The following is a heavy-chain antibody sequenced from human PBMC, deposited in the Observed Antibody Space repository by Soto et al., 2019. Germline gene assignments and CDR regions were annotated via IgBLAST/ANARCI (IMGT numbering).Heavy chain of an antibody. CDR1: GYSFTSYW. CDR3: ARLGDYGDPPPYYYYGMAV. CDR2: IYPGDSDT. D-gene: IGHD4-17*01. Sequence: EVQLVQSGAEVKKPGESLKISCKGSGYSFTSYWIGWLRQMPGKGLEWMGIIYPGDSDTRYSPSFQGQVTISADTSIIPAYLQWSSLKAADTAMYYCARLGDYGDPPPYYYYGMAVWGQGTTVTVSS. J-gene: IGHJ6*02. V-gene: IGHV5-51*01.